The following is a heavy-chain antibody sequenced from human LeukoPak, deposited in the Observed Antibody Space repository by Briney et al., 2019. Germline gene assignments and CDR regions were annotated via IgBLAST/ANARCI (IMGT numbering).Heavy chain of an antibody. Sequence: SETLSLTCTVSGDSFSSNNYWTWVRQPPGKGLEWIGEIYRSGATNYNPSLRSRVTVSLDKSKNQFSLRLNSVTAADTAIYYCARNAGYSDLNYWGQGVLVTVSS. D-gene: IGHD3-22*01. CDR1: GDSFSSNNY. CDR2: IYRSGAT. CDR3: ARNAGYSDLNY. J-gene: IGHJ4*02. V-gene: IGHV4-4*02.